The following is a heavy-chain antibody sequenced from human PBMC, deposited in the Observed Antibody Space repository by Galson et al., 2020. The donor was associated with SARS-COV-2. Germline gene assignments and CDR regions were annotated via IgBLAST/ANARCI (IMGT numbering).Heavy chain of an antibody. D-gene: IGHD3-3*01. CDR2: ISYDGINK. V-gene: IGHV3-30*04. CDR3: ARDPTAYYDFWSGYFYGMDV. CDR1: GFTFSSYA. Sequence: GSLRLSCAASGFTFSSYAMHWVRQAPGKGLEWVAVISYDGINKYYADSVKGRFTISRDNSKNTLYLQMNSLRAEDTAVYYCARDPTAYYDFWSGYFYGMDVWGQGTTVTVSS. J-gene: IGHJ6*02.